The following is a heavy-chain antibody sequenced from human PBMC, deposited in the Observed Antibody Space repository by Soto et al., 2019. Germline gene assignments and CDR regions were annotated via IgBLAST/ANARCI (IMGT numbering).Heavy chain of an antibody. CDR2: INHSGST. D-gene: IGHD6-19*01. Sequence: QVQLQQWGAGLLKPSETLSLTCAVYGGSFSGYYWSWIRQPPGKGLEWIGEINHSGSTNYNPSLKSRVTRSVDTSKNQVSLKLSSVTAADTAVYYCARGYSSGWYNWFDPWGQGTLVTVSS. J-gene: IGHJ5*02. CDR1: GGSFSGYY. V-gene: IGHV4-34*01. CDR3: ARGYSSGWYNWFDP.